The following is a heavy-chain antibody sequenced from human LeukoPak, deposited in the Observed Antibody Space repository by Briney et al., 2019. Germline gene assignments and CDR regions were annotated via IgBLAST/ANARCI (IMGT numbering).Heavy chain of an antibody. CDR2: IYSGGST. D-gene: IGHD2-21*01. CDR1: GFTVSSNY. CDR3: AREPYCGGDCYFGAFDI. Sequence: GGSLRLSCAASGFTVSSNYMSWVRQAPGKGLEWVSVIYSGGSTYYADSVKGRFTISRDNSKNTLYLQTNSLRAEDTAVYYCAREPYCGGDCYFGAFDIWGQGTMVTVSS. J-gene: IGHJ3*02. V-gene: IGHV3-53*01.